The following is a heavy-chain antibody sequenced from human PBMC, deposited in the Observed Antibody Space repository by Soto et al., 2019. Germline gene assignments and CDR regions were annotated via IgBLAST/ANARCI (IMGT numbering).Heavy chain of an antibody. CDR3: ARNRLEISFFGVVIAHWFDP. CDR2: IYYSGST. J-gene: IGHJ5*02. Sequence: SETLSLTCTVSGGSISSSSYYWGWIRQPPGKGLEWIGSIYYSGSTYYNPSLKSRVTISVDTSKNQFSLKLSSVTAADTAVYYCARNRLEISFFGVVIAHWFDPCGQGTLVPVSS. V-gene: IGHV4-39*01. CDR1: GGSISSSSYY. D-gene: IGHD3-3*01.